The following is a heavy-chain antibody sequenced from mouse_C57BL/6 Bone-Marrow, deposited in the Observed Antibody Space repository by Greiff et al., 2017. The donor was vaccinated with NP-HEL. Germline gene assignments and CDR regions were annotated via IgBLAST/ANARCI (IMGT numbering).Heavy chain of an antibody. Sequence: VQLKESGAELVRPGSSVKMSCKTSGYTFTSYGINWVKQRPGQGLEWIGYIYIGNGYTEYNEKFKGKATLTSDTSSSTAYMQLSSLTSEDSAIYFCARLSYDYDGGYAMDYWGQGTSVTVSS. CDR1: GYTFTSYG. D-gene: IGHD2-4*01. CDR2: IYIGNGYT. J-gene: IGHJ4*01. V-gene: IGHV1-58*01. CDR3: ARLSYDYDGGYAMDY.